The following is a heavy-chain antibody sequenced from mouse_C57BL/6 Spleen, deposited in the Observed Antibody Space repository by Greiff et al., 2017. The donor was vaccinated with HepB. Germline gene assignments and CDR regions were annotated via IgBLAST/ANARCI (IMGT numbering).Heavy chain of an antibody. CDR1: GFSLTSYG. J-gene: IGHJ2*01. V-gene: IGHV2-6-1*01. CDR2: IWSDGST. Sequence: VKLMESGPGLVAPSQSLSITCTVSGFSLTSYGVHWVRQPPGKGLEWLVVIWSDGSTTYNSALKSRLSISKDNSKSQVFLKMNSLQTDDTAMYYCARHNDYENYFDYWGQGTTLTVSS. CDR3: ARHNDYENYFDY. D-gene: IGHD2-4*01.